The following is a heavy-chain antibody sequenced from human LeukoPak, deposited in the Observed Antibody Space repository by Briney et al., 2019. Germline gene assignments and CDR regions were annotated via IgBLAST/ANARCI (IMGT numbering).Heavy chain of an antibody. CDR3: AKSGYDSSGYYGDY. CDR2: SSK. D-gene: IGHD3-22*01. V-gene: IGHV3-30*02. J-gene: IGHJ4*02. Sequence: SSKYYADSVKGRFIISRDNSKNTLNLQMNSLRAEDTAVYYCAKSGYDSSGYYGDYWGQGTLVTVSS.